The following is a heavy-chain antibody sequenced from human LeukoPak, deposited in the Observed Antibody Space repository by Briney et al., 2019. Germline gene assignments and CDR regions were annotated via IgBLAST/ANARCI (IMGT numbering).Heavy chain of an antibody. D-gene: IGHD3-10*01. CDR3: ARGITRRRTFDI. CDR2: IYYSGST. V-gene: IGHV4-30-4*01. J-gene: IGHJ3*02. CDR1: GGSVSSGDYY. Sequence: RSSETLSLTCTVSGGSVSSGDYYWSWIRQPPGKGLEWIGYIYYSGSTHYNPSLKSRITISVDTSKNQFSLKLSSVTAADTALYYCARGITRRRTFDIWGQGTMVTVSS.